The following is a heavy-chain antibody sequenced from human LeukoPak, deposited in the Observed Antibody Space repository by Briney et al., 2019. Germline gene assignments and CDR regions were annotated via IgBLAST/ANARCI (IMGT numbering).Heavy chain of an antibody. CDR3: AKDGFFSFEN. V-gene: IGHV3-66*01. D-gene: IGHD3-3*01. Sequence: PGGPLRLSCAACGGSVSGYLVRWVRQARGEGVEGGSVMQSGGDTYYSDSVKGRITVPGDTSLNTLYLQMHSLSPEHTPVYYCAKDGFFSFENWRRGT. J-gene: IGHJ4*02. CDR2: MQSGGDT. CDR1: GGSVSGYL.